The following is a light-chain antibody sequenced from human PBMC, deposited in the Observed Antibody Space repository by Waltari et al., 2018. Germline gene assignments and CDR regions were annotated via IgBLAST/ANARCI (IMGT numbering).Light chain of an antibody. J-gene: IGLJ1*01. V-gene: IGLV1-47*01. CDR3: AVWDDSLSGYI. CDR2: RNN. Sequence: QSVLTQPPSASGTPGQSITISCSGSSSNIGGNFVYWYHQLPGTAPRLLLCRNNQRPAGGPDRFSGSRAGTSASLAISGLRSEDEGDYYCAVWDDSLSGYIFGPGTRV. CDR1: SSNIGGNF.